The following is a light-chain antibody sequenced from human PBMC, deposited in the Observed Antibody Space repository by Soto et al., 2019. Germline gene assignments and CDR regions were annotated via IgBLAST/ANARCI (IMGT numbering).Light chain of an antibody. CDR1: SSDVGGYNY. Sequence: QSALTQPPSASGSPGQSVTISCTGTSSDVGGYNYVSWYQQHPGKAPKLMIYEVSKRPSGVPDRFSGSKSGNTASLTVSGHQAGVGADYYRRTYAGENSGNVFG. CDR2: EVS. J-gene: IGLJ1*01. CDR3: RTYAGENSGNV. V-gene: IGLV2-8*01.